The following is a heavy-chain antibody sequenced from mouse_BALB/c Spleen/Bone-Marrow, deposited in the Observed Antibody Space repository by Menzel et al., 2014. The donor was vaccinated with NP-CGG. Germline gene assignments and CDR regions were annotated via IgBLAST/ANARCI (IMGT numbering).Heavy chain of an antibody. CDR2: IYPGSGST. V-gene: IGHV1-55*01. Sequence: VQLQQSGAELVKPGTSVKLSCKASGYNFTSYWINWVKLRPGQGLEWIGDIYPGSGSTNYNEKFKSKATRTVDTSSSTAYMQLSSLASEDSALYYCARFSQLGLLAYWGQGTLVTVSA. J-gene: IGHJ3*01. CDR1: GYNFTSYW. D-gene: IGHD3-1*01. CDR3: ARFSQLGLLAY.